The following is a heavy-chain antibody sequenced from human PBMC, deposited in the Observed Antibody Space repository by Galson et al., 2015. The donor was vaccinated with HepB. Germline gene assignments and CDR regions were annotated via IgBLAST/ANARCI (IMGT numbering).Heavy chain of an antibody. CDR2: ISAYNGNT. Sequence: VKVSCKASGYTFTSYGISWVRQAPGQGLEWMGWISAYNGNTNYAQKLQGRVTMTTDTSTSTAYMELRSLRSDDTAVYYCARETPYSSSWYGGDVDWFDPWGQGTLVTVSS. CDR1: GYTFTSYG. CDR3: ARETPYSSSWYGGDVDWFDP. D-gene: IGHD6-13*01. J-gene: IGHJ5*02. V-gene: IGHV1-18*01.